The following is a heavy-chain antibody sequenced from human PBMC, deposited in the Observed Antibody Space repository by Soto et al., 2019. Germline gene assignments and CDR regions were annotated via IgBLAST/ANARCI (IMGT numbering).Heavy chain of an antibody. J-gene: IGHJ6*02. Sequence: QVQLVQSGAEVKKPGSSVKVSCKASGGTFSSYAISWVRQAPGQGLKWMGGIIPIFGTANYAQKFQGRVTITADESTSTAYMELSSLRSEDTAVYYCASGAITMVRGVPTYGMDVWGQGTTVTVSS. D-gene: IGHD3-10*01. V-gene: IGHV1-69*01. CDR3: ASGAITMVRGVPTYGMDV. CDR2: IIPIFGTA. CDR1: GGTFSSYA.